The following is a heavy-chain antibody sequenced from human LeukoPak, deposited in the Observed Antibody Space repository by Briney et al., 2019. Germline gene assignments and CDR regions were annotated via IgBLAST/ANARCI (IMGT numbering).Heavy chain of an antibody. CDR2: IIPIFGTA. D-gene: IGHD3/OR15-3a*01. J-gene: IGHJ4*02. Sequence: SVKVSCKASGGTFSSYAISWVRQAPGQGLEWMGGIIPIFGTANYAQKFQGRVTITADESTSTAYMELSSLRSEDTAVYYCARSSIGVQRFLDWLSEYYLDYWGQGTLVTVSS. CDR3: ARSSIGVQRFLDWLSEYYLDY. V-gene: IGHV1-69*13. CDR1: GGTFSSYA.